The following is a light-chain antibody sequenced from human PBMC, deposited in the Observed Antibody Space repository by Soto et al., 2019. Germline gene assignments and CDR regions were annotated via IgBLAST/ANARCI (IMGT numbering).Light chain of an antibody. J-gene: IGLJ2*01. Sequence: QSALTQPASVSGSPGQSITISCTGTSSDVGCYNYVSWYQQHPGKAPKLMIYDVSNRPSGVSNRFSGSKSGNTASLTISGLQAEDEADYYCCSYTSSSTLVVFGGGTKLTVL. V-gene: IGLV2-14*01. CDR1: SSDVGCYNY. CDR2: DVS. CDR3: CSYTSSSTLVV.